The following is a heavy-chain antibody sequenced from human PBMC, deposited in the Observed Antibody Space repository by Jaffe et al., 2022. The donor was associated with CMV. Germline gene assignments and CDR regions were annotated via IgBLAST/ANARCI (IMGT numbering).Heavy chain of an antibody. CDR3: VRPYHPSQNPYNYYHFALDV. V-gene: IGHV1-46*04. CDR2: INPNGADT. Sequence: QAHLVQSGAEVKQPGDSLTISCEASGYAFITYFIHWVRQVPGQGPEWMGIINPNGADTTSAQKLQGRLTLTSDTSTNTVYLQLTNLRSEDTAVYYCVRPYHPSQNPYNYYHFALDVWGPGTPVTVSS. J-gene: IGHJ6*02. D-gene: IGHD3-10*01. CDR1: GYAFITYF.